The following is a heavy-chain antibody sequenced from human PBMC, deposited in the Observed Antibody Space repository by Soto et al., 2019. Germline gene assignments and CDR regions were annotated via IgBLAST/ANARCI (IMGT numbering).Heavy chain of an antibody. D-gene: IGHD3-10*01. CDR2: MYHSGTF. CDR1: GGSIGGVGYS. J-gene: IGHJ5*02. Sequence: SETLSLSCGVSGGSIGGVGYSVSWIRQPPGGGLEWIGYMYHSGTFLKSPSLKTRLTMSLDMSKNQFSLTLNSMTAADTAVYYCARAQLYSGSGNYNNLMFDAWGQGIQVTVS. V-gene: IGHV4-30-2*01. CDR3: ARAQLYSGSGNYNNLMFDA.